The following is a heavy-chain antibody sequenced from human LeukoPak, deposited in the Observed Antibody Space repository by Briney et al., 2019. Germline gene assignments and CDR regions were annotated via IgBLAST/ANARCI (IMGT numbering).Heavy chain of an antibody. V-gene: IGHV3-7*01. CDR3: AKGGGYQLLFDY. D-gene: IGHD2-2*01. J-gene: IGHJ4*02. CDR2: IKQDGSEK. Sequence: GGSLRLSCAVSGFTFSSYWMSWVRQAPGKGLEWVASIKQDGSEKDHVDSVKRRFTISRDNAKNSLYLQMNSLRVEDTAVYYCAKGGGYQLLFDYWGQGTLVTVSS. CDR1: GFTFSSYW.